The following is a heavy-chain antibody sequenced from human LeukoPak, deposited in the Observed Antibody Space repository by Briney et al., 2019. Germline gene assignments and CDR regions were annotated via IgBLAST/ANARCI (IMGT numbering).Heavy chain of an antibody. CDR2: MKQDGSEK. V-gene: IGHV3-7*01. D-gene: IGHD2-21*02. CDR3: ARTAESGAFDM. Sequence: GGSLRLSCAASGFTFNFYWMSWVRQAPGKELEWVANMKQDGSEKYYVDSVKGRFTISRDNAKNSLFLQMNSLRAEDTAVYYCARTAESGAFDMWGQGTMVTVSS. CDR1: GFTFNFYW. J-gene: IGHJ3*02.